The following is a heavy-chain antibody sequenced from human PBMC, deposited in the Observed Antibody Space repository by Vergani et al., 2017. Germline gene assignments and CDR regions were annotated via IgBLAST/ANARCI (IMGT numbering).Heavy chain of an antibody. V-gene: IGHV1-69*01. J-gene: IGHJ4*02. CDR3: ARDERPYYYDSSGYFR. CDR1: GGTFSSYA. Sequence: QVQLVQSGAEVKKPGSSVKVSCKASGGTFSSYAISWVRQAPGQGLEWMGGIIPIFGPANYAQKFQGRVTITADESTSTAYMELSSLRSEYTAVYYCARDERPYYYDSSGYFRWGQGTLVTVSS. D-gene: IGHD3-22*01. CDR2: IIPIFGPA.